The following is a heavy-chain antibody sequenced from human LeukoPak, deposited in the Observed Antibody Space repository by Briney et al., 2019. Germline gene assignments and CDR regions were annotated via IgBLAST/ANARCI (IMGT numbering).Heavy chain of an antibody. V-gene: IGHV1-8*01. CDR2: MNPNSGNT. J-gene: IGHJ6*03. CDR3: ARALCSSTSCYVRPHYYYCYYMDV. D-gene: IGHD2-2*01. Sequence: ASVKVSCKASGYTFTSYDINWVRQATGQGLEWMGWMNPNSGNTGYAQKFQGRATMTRNTSISTAYMELSSLRSEDTAVYYCARALCSSTSCYVRPHYYYCYYMDVWGKGTTVTVSS. CDR1: GYTFTSYD.